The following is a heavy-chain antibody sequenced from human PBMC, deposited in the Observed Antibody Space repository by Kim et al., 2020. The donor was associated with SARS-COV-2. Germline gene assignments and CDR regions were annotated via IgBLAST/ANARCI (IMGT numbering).Heavy chain of an antibody. D-gene: IGHD3-3*01. CDR2: IYYSGST. V-gene: IGHV4-59*13. Sequence: SETLSLTCTVSGGSISSYYWSWIRQPPGKGLEWIGYIYYSGSTNYNPSLKSRVTISVDTSKNQFSLKLSSVTAADTAVYYCARESRRVGDYDFWSGYLDYWGQGTLVTVSS. CDR3: ARESRRVGDYDFWSGYLDY. J-gene: IGHJ4*02. CDR1: GGSISSYY.